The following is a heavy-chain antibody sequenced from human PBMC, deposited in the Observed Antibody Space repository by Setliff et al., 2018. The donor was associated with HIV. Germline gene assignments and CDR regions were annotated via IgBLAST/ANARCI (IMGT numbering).Heavy chain of an antibody. D-gene: IGHD2-2*01. CDR1: GYIFTDYY. CDR2: INPNSGGT. CDR3: ARGYCSSTSCYGIYYFDN. V-gene: IGHV1-2*06. J-gene: IGHJ4*02. Sequence: ASVKVSCKASGYIFTDYYMHWVRQAPGQELGWMGRINPNSGGTNYAQKFQGRVTMTRDTSISTAYMELRSLRSDDTAVYYCARGYCSSTSCYGIYYFDNWGQGTPVTVSS.